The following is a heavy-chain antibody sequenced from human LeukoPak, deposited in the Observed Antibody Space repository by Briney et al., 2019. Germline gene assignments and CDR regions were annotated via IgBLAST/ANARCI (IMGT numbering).Heavy chain of an antibody. CDR3: ARSIAAAGDLGAFDI. Sequence: GGSLRLSCAASGFTFSSYAISWVRQAPGKGLEWVSAIGGSGGSTYYADSVKGRFTISRDNSKNTLYLQMNSLRAEDTAVYYCARSIAAAGDLGAFDIWGQGTMVTVSS. J-gene: IGHJ3*02. D-gene: IGHD6-6*01. CDR1: GFTFSSYA. CDR2: IGGSGGST. V-gene: IGHV3-23*01.